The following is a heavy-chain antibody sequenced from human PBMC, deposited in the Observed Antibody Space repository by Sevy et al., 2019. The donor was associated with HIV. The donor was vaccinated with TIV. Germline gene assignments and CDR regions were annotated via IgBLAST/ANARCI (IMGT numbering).Heavy chain of an antibody. CDR2: INPNSGGT. V-gene: IGHV1-2*02. CDR3: ARAFDYGSGSYYGDY. CDR1: GYTFTGYY. J-gene: IGHJ4*02. D-gene: IGHD3-10*01. Sequence: ASVKVSCKASGYTFTGYYMHWVRQAPGQGLEWMGWINPNSGGTNYAQKFQGRVTMTRETSISTAYMELSRLRSDDTAVYYCARAFDYGSGSYYGDYWGQGTLVTVSS.